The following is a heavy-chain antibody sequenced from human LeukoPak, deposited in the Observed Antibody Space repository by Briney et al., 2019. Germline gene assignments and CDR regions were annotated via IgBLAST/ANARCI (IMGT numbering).Heavy chain of an antibody. V-gene: IGHV3-23*01. D-gene: IGHD6-19*01. CDR3: AKGSTGWFYYFDF. CDR2: ISNSGGST. J-gene: IGHJ4*02. Sequence: GGSLRLSCAASGFTFSSYSMNWVRQAPGEGLEWVSGISNSGGSTYYADSVKGRFTISRDNSKNTLFLQMNSLRAEDTAVYYCAKGSTGWFYYFDFWGQGTLVTVSS. CDR1: GFTFSSYS.